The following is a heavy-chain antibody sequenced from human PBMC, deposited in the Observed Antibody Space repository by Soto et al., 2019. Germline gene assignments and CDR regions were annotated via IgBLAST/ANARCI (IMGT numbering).Heavy chain of an antibody. V-gene: IGHV1-3*01. Sequence: ASVKVSCKASGYTFTSYAMHWVRQAPGQRLEWMGWINAGNGNTKYTQKFQGRVTITRDTSASTAYMELSSLRSEDTAVYYCARGVAGPLHWFDPWGQGTQVTVPQ. CDR1: GYTFTSYA. J-gene: IGHJ5*02. CDR3: ARGVAGPLHWFDP. D-gene: IGHD6-19*01. CDR2: INAGNGNT.